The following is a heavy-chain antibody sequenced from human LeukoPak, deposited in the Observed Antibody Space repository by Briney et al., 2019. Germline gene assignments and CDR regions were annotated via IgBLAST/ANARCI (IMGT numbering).Heavy chain of an antibody. CDR3: AKANPGAWYSFFDF. V-gene: IGHV3-23*01. CDR1: GFSFSNFA. D-gene: IGHD2-21*02. CDR2: ISGSGATT. J-gene: IGHJ4*02. Sequence: GGSLRLSCAASGFSFSNFAMSWGRQAPGKGLGWVAAISGSGATTYYGDSVKGRSTISRDNSNITLYLEMHSLRAEDTAVYYCAKANPGAWYSFFDFWGLGTRVTVAS.